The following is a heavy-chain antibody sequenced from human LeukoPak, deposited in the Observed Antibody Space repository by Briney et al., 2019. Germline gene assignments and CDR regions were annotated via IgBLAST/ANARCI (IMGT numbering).Heavy chain of an antibody. Sequence: SETLSLTCTVSGGTISSYYWSWIRQPPGKGLEWIGYIYYSGSPNYNPSLNSRVTISLDTSRNQFSLKLSSVTAADTAVYYCARDGAVDILTGYGAFDMWGQGTMVTVSS. CDR2: IYYSGSP. CDR1: GGTISSYY. J-gene: IGHJ3*02. CDR3: ARDGAVDILTGYGAFDM. D-gene: IGHD3-9*01. V-gene: IGHV4-59*01.